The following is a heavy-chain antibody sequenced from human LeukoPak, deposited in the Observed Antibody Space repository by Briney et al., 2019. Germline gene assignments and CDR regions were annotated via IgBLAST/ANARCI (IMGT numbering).Heavy chain of an antibody. Sequence: ASVQVSCKASGGTFSSYAISWVRQAPGQGLEWMGGIIPIFGTANYAQKFQGRVTITADESTSTAYMELSSLRSEDTAVYYCASEKAPSTPSWGQGTLVTVSS. CDR3: ASEKAPSTPS. CDR2: IIPIFGTA. J-gene: IGHJ4*02. V-gene: IGHV1-69*13. CDR1: GGTFSSYA.